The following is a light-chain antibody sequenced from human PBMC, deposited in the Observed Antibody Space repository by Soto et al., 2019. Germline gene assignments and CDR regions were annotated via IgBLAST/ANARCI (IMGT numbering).Light chain of an antibody. V-gene: IGLV2-14*01. Sequence: QSALTQPASVSGSPGQSITISCIGSSSDVGGYNYVSWYQHHPGRVPKPMIFEVSDRHSGVSSRFSGSKSGNTAYLTISGLQAEDEADYYCSSFSSTSTIVFGGGTKLTVL. CDR3: SSFSSTSTIV. CDR1: SSDVGGYNY. CDR2: EVS. J-gene: IGLJ2*01.